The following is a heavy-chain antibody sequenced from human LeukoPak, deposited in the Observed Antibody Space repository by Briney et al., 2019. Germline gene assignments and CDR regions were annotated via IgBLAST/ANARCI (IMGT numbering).Heavy chain of an antibody. CDR1: GGSISSYD. D-gene: IGHD6-19*01. V-gene: IGHV4-59*12. CDR3: ARARWQWLGGGRFDY. CDR2: IYYSGST. J-gene: IGHJ4*02. Sequence: SETLSLTCTVSGGSISSYDWSWIRQPPGKGLEWIGSIYYSGSTYYNPSLKSRVTISVDTSKNQFSLKLSSVTAADTAVYYCARARWQWLGGGRFDYWGQGTLVTVSS.